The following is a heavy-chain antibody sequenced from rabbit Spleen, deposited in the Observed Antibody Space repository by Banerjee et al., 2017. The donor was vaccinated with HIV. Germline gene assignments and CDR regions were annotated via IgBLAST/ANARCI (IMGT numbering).Heavy chain of an antibody. Sequence: QSLEESGGGLVQPEGSLTLTCTASGFSFSSSYYMCWVRQAPGKGLEWIACIRAAGSDTTYYASWAKGRFTISKTSSTTVTLQMTSLTAADTATYFCARGEGGSYYDYAYSISYDLWGPGTLVTVS. CDR3: ARGEGGSYYDYAYSISYDL. D-gene: IGHD6-1*01. V-gene: IGHV1S40*01. CDR2: IRAAGSDTT. CDR1: GFSFSSSYY. J-gene: IGHJ4*01.